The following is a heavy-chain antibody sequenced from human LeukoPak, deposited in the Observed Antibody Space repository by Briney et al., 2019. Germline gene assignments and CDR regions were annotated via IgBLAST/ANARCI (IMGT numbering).Heavy chain of an antibody. V-gene: IGHV3-21*01. CDR2: ITDRSGYI. CDR1: GFTLSRYS. J-gene: IGHJ3*01. CDR3: ARDLRD. Sequence: GGSLRLSCAASGFTLSRYSMNWARQAPGKGLEWVSSITDRSGYIFYANSVKGRFTVSRDDAKNSVYLQMNSLRVEDTAVYYCARDLRDWGQGTVVTVSS.